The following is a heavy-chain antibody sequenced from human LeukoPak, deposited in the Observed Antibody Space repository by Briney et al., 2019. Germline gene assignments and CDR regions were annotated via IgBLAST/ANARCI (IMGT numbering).Heavy chain of an antibody. Sequence: SETLSLTCTVSGGSIRYYYWSWIRQSPGEGLEWIGYIYYNGTTNYNPSLKSRVTISVDMSKNQFSLKMSSVTAADTAVYYCARKGGLFDYWGQGRLVTVSS. CDR1: GGSIRYYY. J-gene: IGHJ4*02. CDR2: IYYNGTT. V-gene: IGHV4-59*01. CDR3: ARKGGLFDY. D-gene: IGHD2-15*01.